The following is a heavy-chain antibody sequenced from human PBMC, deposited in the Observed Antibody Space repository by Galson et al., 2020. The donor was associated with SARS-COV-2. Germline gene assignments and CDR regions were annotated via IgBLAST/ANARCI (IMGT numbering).Heavy chain of an antibody. D-gene: IGHD6-19*01. Sequence: GESLKISCEVSGFTFKAFWMSWFRQAPGKGLEWVANIRGDGSETNYVDSVKGRFSISRDNTVNSLYLQMNNLRVEDTAVYYCSREGWQGGYWGQGTRVTVSS. CDR3: SREGWQGGY. J-gene: IGHJ4*02. CDR1: GFTFKAFW. CDR2: IRGDGSET. V-gene: IGHV3-7*01.